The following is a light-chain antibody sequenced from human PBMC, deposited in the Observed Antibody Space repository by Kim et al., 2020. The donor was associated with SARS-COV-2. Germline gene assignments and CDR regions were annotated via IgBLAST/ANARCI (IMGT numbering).Light chain of an antibody. J-gene: IGKJ1*01. CDR2: GAS. Sequence: SAGERATVSCRASQSVSANYLAWYQHKRGQAPRRLIYGASTRATGIPDRFSGSGSGTDFTLTISRLEPEDFAVYYCQQYGSLPRTFGQGTKVDIK. CDR1: QSVSANY. V-gene: IGKV3-20*01. CDR3: QQYGSLPRT.